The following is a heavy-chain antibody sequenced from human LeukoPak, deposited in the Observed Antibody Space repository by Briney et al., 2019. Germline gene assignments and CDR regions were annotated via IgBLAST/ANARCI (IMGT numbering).Heavy chain of an antibody. D-gene: IGHD3-22*01. CDR3: AKQAYDSPRTDFDY. J-gene: IGHJ4*02. Sequence: GGSLRLSCAASGFTFSSYEMNWVRQAPGKGLEWVSGVSTSGGSTYYADSVKGRFTISRDNSKNTLHLQMNSLRAEDTAIYYCAKQAYDSPRTDFDYWGQGTLVTVPS. CDR2: VSTSGGST. CDR1: GFTFSSYE. V-gene: IGHV3-23*01.